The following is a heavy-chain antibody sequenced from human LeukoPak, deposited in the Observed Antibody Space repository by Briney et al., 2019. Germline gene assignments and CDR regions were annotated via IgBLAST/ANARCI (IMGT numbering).Heavy chain of an antibody. CDR3: ARAVRDDFWSGYFY. CDR2: IYYTGST. Sequence: SETLSLTCTVSGGSISNYYWSWIRQPPGKGLEWIGYIYYTGSTNYNPSLESRVTISVDTSKNQFSLKLGSVTAADTAVYYCARAVRDDFWSGYFYWGQGTLVTVSS. V-gene: IGHV4-59*01. CDR1: GGSISNYY. J-gene: IGHJ4*02. D-gene: IGHD3-3*01.